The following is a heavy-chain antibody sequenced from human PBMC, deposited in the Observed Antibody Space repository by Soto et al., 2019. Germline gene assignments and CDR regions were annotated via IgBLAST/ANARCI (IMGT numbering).Heavy chain of an antibody. CDR1: GGSISGYY. D-gene: IGHD2-15*01. J-gene: IGHJ4*02. CDR2: IYYSGST. V-gene: IGHV4-59*01. Sequence: SETLSLTCTVSGGSISGYYWSWIRQPPGKGLEWIGYIYYSGSTNYNPSLKSRVTISVDTSKNQFSLKLSSVTAADTAVYYCARVYGGYLDYWGQGTLVTVSS. CDR3: ARVYGGYLDY.